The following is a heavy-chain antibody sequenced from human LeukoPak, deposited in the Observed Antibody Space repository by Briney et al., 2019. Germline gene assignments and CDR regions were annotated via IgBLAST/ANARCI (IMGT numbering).Heavy chain of an antibody. V-gene: IGHV3-23*01. CDR2: ISGSGGST. D-gene: IGHD3-9*01. CDR1: GFTFSSYA. Sequence: PGGSLRLSCAASGFTFSSYAMSWVRQAPGKGLEWVSAISGSGGSTYYADSVKGRFTISRDNSKNTLYLQMNSLRAEDTAVYYCARDPGILTGSGMDVWGQGTTVTVSS. J-gene: IGHJ6*02. CDR3: ARDPGILTGSGMDV.